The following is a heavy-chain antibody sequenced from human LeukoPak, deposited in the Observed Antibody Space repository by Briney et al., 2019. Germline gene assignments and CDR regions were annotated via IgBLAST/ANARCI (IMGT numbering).Heavy chain of an antibody. CDR1: GYTFTSYG. CDR2: ISAYNGNT. Sequence: ASVKVSCKASGYTFTSYGISWVRQAPGQGLEWMGWISAYNGNTNYAQKLQGRVTMTTDTSTSTAYMELRSLRSDDTAVYYCASLIEYTYGAEYFQHWGQGTLVTVSS. V-gene: IGHV1-18*01. D-gene: IGHD6-6*01. CDR3: ASLIEYTYGAEYFQH. J-gene: IGHJ1*01.